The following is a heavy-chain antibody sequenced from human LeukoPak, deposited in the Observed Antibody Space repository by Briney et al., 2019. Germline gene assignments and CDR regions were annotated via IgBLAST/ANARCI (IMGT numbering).Heavy chain of an antibody. D-gene: IGHD1-26*01. CDR2: IIPILGIA. Sequence: ASVKVSCRASGGTFSSYAISWVRQAPGQGLEWMGRIIPILGIANYAQKFQGRVTITADKSTSTAYMELSSLRSEDTAVYCCARAGIVGATDAFDIWGQGTMVTVSS. V-gene: IGHV1-69*04. CDR1: GGTFSSYA. CDR3: ARAGIVGATDAFDI. J-gene: IGHJ3*02.